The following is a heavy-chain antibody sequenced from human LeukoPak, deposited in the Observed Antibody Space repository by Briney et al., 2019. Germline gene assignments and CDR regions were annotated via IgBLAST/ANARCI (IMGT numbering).Heavy chain of an antibody. CDR2: ISSSSSTI. Sequence: GGSLRLSCAASGFTFSSYSMNWVRQAPGKGLEWVSYISSSSSTIYYADSVKGRFTISRDNAKNSLYLQMNSLRAEDTAVYYCARDSNYEDYWGQGTLVTVSS. J-gene: IGHJ4*02. CDR3: ARDSNYEDY. V-gene: IGHV3-48*01. CDR1: GFTFSSYS. D-gene: IGHD3-22*01.